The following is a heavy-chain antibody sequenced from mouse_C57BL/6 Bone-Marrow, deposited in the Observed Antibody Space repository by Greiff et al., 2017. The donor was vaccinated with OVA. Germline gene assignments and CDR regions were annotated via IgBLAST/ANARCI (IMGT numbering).Heavy chain of an antibody. V-gene: IGHV1-75*01. CDR1: GYTFTDYY. CDR3: ARSGVVSDY. J-gene: IGHJ2*01. Sequence: VKLLQSGPELVKPGASVTISCKASGYTFTDYYINWVKQRPGQGLEWIGWIFPGSGSTYYNEKFKGKATLTVDKPSSTAYMLLSSLTSEDSAVYCCARSGVVSDYWGQGTTLTVSS. CDR2: IFPGSGST. D-gene: IGHD1-1*01.